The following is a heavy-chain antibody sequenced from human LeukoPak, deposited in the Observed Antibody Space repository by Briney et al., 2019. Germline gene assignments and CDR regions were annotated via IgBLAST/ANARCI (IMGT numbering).Heavy chain of an antibody. CDR2: VSSSGSTI. J-gene: IGHJ3*02. CDR3: ARVEEDAFDI. Sequence: GGSLRLSCAASGFTFSSYEMNWVRQAPGKGLEGVSYVSSSGSTIYYADSVKGRFTISRDNAKNSLYLQMNSLRAEETAVYYCARVEEDAFDIWGQGTMVTVSS. CDR1: GFTFSSYE. V-gene: IGHV3-48*03.